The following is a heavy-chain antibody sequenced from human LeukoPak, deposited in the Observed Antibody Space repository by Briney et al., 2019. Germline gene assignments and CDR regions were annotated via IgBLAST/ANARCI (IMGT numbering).Heavy chain of an antibody. CDR3: ARLKWELLHFGYFDY. CDR1: GGSFSSYY. Sequence: SETLSLTCAVYGGSFSSYYWSWIRQPPGKGLEWIGEINHSGSTNYNPSLKSRVTISVDTSKNQFSLKLSSVTAADTAVYYCARLKWELLHFGYFDYWGQGTLVTVSS. J-gene: IGHJ4*02. D-gene: IGHD1-26*01. V-gene: IGHV4-34*01. CDR2: INHSGST.